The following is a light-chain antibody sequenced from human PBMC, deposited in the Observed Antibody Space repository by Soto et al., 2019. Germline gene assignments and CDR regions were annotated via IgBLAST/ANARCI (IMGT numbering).Light chain of an antibody. J-gene: IGLJ3*02. CDR2: GSI. CDR1: SSNIGAGFD. CDR3: QSYDISLSGSL. Sequence: QSVLTQPPSVSGAPGQRITISCTGSSSNIGAGFDVHWYQQLPGTAPKLLIYGSINRPSGVPGRFSGSKSGTSASLAITGLQTEDEADYYCQSYDISLSGSLFGGGTKLTVL. V-gene: IGLV1-40*01.